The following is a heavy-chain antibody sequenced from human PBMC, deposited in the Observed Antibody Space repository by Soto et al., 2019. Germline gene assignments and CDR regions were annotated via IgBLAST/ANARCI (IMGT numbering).Heavy chain of an antibody. CDR3: AKARGGTYYYGMDV. D-gene: IGHD3-10*01. J-gene: IGHJ6*02. V-gene: IGHV3-30*18. CDR1: GLTFSSYG. Sequence: QVQLVESGGGVVQPGRSLRLSCAASGLTFSSYGMHWVRQAPGKGLEWVAVISYDGSNKYYADSVKGRFTISRDNSKNTLYLQMNSLRAEDTAVYYCAKARGGTYYYGMDVWGQGTTDTVSS. CDR2: ISYDGSNK.